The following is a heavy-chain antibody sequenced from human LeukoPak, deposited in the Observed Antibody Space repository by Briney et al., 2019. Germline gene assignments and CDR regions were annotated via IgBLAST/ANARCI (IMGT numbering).Heavy chain of an antibody. CDR1: GFTFSSYG. J-gene: IGHJ6*03. CDR2: ISSSSSYI. CDR3: ASLRVEAIFGVVDLNMDV. Sequence: GRSLRLSCAASGFTFSSYGMHWVRQAPGKGLEWVSSISSSSSYIYYADSVKGRFTISRDNAKNSLYLQMNSLRAEDTAVYYCASLRVEAIFGVVDLNMDVWGKGTTVTVSS. D-gene: IGHD3-3*01. V-gene: IGHV3-21*01.